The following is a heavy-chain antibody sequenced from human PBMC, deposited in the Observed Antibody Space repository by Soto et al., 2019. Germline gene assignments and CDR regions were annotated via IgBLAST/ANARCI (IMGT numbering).Heavy chain of an antibody. CDR1: GFTFSSYS. CDR2: IGRSGGDT. D-gene: IGHD2-15*01. CDR3: AKDLKYCSGNRCSTEIIVTDSGSHY. J-gene: IGHJ4*02. V-gene: IGHV3-23*01. Sequence: PGWSLRLSCAASGFTFSSYSVGWVRQAPEKGLEWVSAIGRSGGDTYYADSVRGRFTISRDNSKNTLSLQMNSLRVEDTAVYYCAKDLKYCSGNRCSTEIIVTDSGSHYWGQGTLVTVSS.